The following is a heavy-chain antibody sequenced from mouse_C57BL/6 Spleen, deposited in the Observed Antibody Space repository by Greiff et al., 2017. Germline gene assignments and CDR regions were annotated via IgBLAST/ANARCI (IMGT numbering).Heavy chain of an antibody. J-gene: IGHJ2*01. CDR1: GFTFSSYG. CDR3: ARLYGKPYYFDY. Sequence: DVKLVESGGDLVKPGGSLKLSCAASGFTFSSYGMSWVRQTPDKRLEWVATISSGGSYTYYPDSVKGRFTISRDNAKNTLYLQMSSLKSEDTAMYYCARLYGKPYYFDYWGQGTTLTVSS. D-gene: IGHD2-1*01. CDR2: ISSGGSYT. V-gene: IGHV5-6*02.